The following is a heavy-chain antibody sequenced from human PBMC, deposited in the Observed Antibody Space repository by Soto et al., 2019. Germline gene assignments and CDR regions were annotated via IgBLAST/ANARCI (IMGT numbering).Heavy chain of an antibody. D-gene: IGHD1-26*01. Sequence: PSETLSLTCTVSGGSISSSSYYWGWIRQPPGKGLEWIGSIYYSGSTYYNPSLKSRVTISVDTSKNQFSLKLSSVTAADTAVYYCASHSAIGGGMDVWGQGTTVTVSS. CDR1: GGSISSSSYY. V-gene: IGHV4-39*01. CDR3: ASHSAIGGGMDV. J-gene: IGHJ6*02. CDR2: IYYSGST.